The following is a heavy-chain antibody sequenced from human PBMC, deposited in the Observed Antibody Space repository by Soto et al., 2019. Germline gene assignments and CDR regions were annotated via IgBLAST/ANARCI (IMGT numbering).Heavy chain of an antibody. CDR1: GFTFSSYA. CDR2: ISGSGGST. J-gene: IGHJ5*01. Sequence: GGSLTLSCAASGFTFSSYAMSWVRQAPGKGLAWVSAISGSGGSTYYADSVKGRFTISRDNSKNTLYLQMNSLRAEDTAVYYCSKWSKISSWSRGEKWFDSWGQGTLVTVSS. V-gene: IGHV3-23*01. D-gene: IGHD6-13*01. CDR3: SKWSKISSWSRGEKWFDS.